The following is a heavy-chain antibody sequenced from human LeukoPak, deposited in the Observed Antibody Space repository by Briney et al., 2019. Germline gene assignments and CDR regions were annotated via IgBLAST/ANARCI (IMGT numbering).Heavy chain of an antibody. J-gene: IGHJ4*02. Sequence: GGSLRLSCAASGFTFSSNYMSWVRQAPGKGLEWVSVIYSGGSTYYADSVKGRFTISRDNSKNTLYLQMNSLRAEDTAVYYCARDRDVTGGNYWGQGTLVTVSS. D-gene: IGHD2-8*02. V-gene: IGHV3-53*01. CDR2: IYSGGST. CDR1: GFTFSSNY. CDR3: ARDRDVTGGNY.